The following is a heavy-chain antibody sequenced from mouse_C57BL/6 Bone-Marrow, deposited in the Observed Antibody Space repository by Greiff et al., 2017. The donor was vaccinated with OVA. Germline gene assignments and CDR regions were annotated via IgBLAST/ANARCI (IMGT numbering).Heavy chain of an antibody. Sequence: QVQLQQSGAELARPGASVKLSCKASGYTFTSYGISWVKQRTGQGLEWIGEIYPRSGNTYYNEKFKGKATLTADKSSSTAYMVLRSLTSEDSAVYFCARLRYYFDYWGQGTTLTVSS. CDR2: IYPRSGNT. J-gene: IGHJ2*01. V-gene: IGHV1-81*01. CDR1: GYTFTSYG. CDR3: ARLRYYFDY.